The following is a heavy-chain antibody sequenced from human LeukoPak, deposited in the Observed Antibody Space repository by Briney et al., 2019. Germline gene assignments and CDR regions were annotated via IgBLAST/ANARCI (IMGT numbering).Heavy chain of an antibody. D-gene: IGHD5-18*01. V-gene: IGHV3-30-3*01. CDR2: ISYDGSNK. CDR1: GFTFSSYA. J-gene: IGHJ6*02. CDR3: ARINTAMVTRLYYYYYGMDV. Sequence: PGGSLRLSCAASGFTFSSYAMHWVRQARGKGLEWVAVISYDGSNKYYADSVRGRFTISRDNSKNTLYLQMNSLRAEDTAVYYCARINTAMVTRLYYYYYGMDVWRQGTTVTVSS.